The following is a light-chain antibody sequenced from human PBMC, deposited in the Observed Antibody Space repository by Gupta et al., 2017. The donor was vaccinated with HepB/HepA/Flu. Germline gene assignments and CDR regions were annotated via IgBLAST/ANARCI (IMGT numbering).Light chain of an antibody. Sequence: IQMIQSPSSLSVSVGDRVTITCRTSQSISTYLNWYQQKPGKAPKLMIYSASSLQSGVPSRFSGSGSGTDFTLTISRLQPEDFATYYCQQSVNAPRAFGHGTTVDFE. J-gene: IGKJ3*01. CDR2: SAS. CDR1: QSISTY. V-gene: IGKV1-39*01. CDR3: QQSVNAPRA.